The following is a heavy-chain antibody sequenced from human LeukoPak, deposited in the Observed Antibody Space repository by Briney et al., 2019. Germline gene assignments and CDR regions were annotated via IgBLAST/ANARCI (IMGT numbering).Heavy chain of an antibody. D-gene: IGHD2-15*01. CDR2: ISRGSTTI. V-gene: IGHV3-48*01. Sequence: PGGSLRLSCTASGFCFSSYNINWVRQAPGKGLEWVSYISRGSTTIYYADSLKGRFTISRDNAKNSLYLEMNSLRAEDTAVYYCAISSSYNYFDYWGQGTLVTVSS. CDR1: GFCFSSYN. J-gene: IGHJ4*02. CDR3: AISSSYNYFDY.